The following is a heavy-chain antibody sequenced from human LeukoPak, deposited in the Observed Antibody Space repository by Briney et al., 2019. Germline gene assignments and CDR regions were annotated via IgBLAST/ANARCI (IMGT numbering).Heavy chain of an antibody. CDR3: ANGFYDSSGTTLGY. CDR1: GFTFSDYY. Sequence: GGSLRLSCAASGFTFSDYYMSWIRQAPGKGLEWVSYISSSGSTIYYADSVKGRFTISRDNAKNSLYLQMNSLRAEDTALYYCANGFYDSSGTTLGYWGQGTLVTVSS. V-gene: IGHV3-11*01. D-gene: IGHD3-22*01. CDR2: ISSSGSTI. J-gene: IGHJ4*02.